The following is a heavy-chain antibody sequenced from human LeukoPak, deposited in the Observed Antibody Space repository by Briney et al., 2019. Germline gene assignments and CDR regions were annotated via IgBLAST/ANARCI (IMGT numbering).Heavy chain of an antibody. CDR3: AREATVLPSTAGMDV. D-gene: IGHD1-26*01. CDR2: INPSGGTT. Sequence: ASVKVSCKASGYTFTSYFLHCVRQAPGQGLEWMGIINPSGGTTSYAPKFQGRVTMTRDTSASTVYMELSSLTSEDTAVYYCAREATVLPSTAGMDVWGQGTTVTVSS. CDR1: GYTFTSYF. J-gene: IGHJ6*02. V-gene: IGHV1-46*01.